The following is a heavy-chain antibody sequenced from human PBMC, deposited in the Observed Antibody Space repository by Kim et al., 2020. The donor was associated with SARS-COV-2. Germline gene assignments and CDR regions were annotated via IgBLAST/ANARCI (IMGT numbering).Heavy chain of an antibody. J-gene: IGHJ6*02. CDR3: AKDGRHSSLYGMDV. CDR2: ISYDGSNK. V-gene: IGHV3-30*18. CDR1: GFTFSSYG. D-gene: IGHD3-22*01. Sequence: GGSLRLSCAASGFTFSSYGMHWVRQAPGKGLEWVAVISYDGSNKYYADSVKGRFTISRDNSKNTLYLQMNSLRAEDTAVYYCAKDGRHSSLYGMDVWGQG.